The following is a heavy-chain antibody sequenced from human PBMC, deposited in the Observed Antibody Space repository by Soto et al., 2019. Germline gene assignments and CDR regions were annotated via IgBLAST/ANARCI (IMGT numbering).Heavy chain of an antibody. Sequence: ASVKVSCTASGGTFSSYTISWVRQATGQGLEWMGWMNPNSGKTVYAQKFQGRVTMTRNTSISTAYMDLSSLRSEDTAVYYCARGLLAYCTSGICRSWRFDPWGQGTLVTVSS. J-gene: IGHJ5*02. CDR1: GGTFSSYT. D-gene: IGHD2-8*01. CDR3: ARGLLAYCTSGICRSWRFDP. CDR2: MNPNSGKT. V-gene: IGHV1-8*02.